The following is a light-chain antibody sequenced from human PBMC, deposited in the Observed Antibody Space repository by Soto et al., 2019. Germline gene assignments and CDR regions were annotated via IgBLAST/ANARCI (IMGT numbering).Light chain of an antibody. V-gene: IGKV3D-20*01. CDR3: QQYGSSAS. CDR1: QSVGGGF. J-gene: IGKJ1*01. Sequence: DIVLTHSQATRSLSPLERSTPYWGASQSVGGGFLAWYQQKPGLAPRLILYDTSFRATGIPDRFSGSGSGTEFNLTISRLDHEDFAVYYCQQYGSSASFRQGTKVDIK. CDR2: DTS.